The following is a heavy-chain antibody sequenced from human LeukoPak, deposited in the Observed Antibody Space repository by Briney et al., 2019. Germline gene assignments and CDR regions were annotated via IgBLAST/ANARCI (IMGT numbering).Heavy chain of an antibody. J-gene: IGHJ6*03. Sequence: SVKVSCKASGRTFSSYAISWVRQAPGQGLEWMGGIIPIFGTANYAQKFQGRVTITADKSTSTAYMELSSLGSEDTAVYYCARDAVGATRYYYYYYMDVWGKGTTVTVSS. D-gene: IGHD1-26*01. V-gene: IGHV1-69*06. CDR2: IIPIFGTA. CDR1: GRTFSSYA. CDR3: ARDAVGATRYYYYYYMDV.